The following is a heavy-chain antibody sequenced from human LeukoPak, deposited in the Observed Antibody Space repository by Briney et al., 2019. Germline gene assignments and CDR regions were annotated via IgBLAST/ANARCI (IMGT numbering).Heavy chain of an antibody. D-gene: IGHD2-21*02. V-gene: IGHV4-39*07. J-gene: IGHJ3*02. CDR3: ASGYCGGACQLGGVDM. Sequence: PSQTLSLTCTVSGVSISSNPSYWGWIRQPPGKGLEWIGSVYYSGATLYNPSLKSRVTISLDTSGNQFSLKLSSVTAADTAVYYCASGYCGGACQLGGVDMWGQGTMVTVSS. CDR1: GVSISSNPSY. CDR2: VYYSGAT.